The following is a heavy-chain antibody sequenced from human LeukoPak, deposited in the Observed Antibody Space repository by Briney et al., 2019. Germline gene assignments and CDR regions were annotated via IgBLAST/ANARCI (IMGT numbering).Heavy chain of an antibody. J-gene: IGHJ4*02. CDR2: IYPGDSDT. Sequence: GESLKISCKGSGYSFTSYWIGWVRQMPGKGLEGMGIIYPGDSDTRYSPSFQGQVTISADKSISTAYLQWSSLKASDTAMYYCARRFPGDIGGVYFDYWGQGTLVTVSS. CDR1: GYSFTSYW. CDR3: ARRFPGDIGGVYFDY. D-gene: IGHD5-12*01. V-gene: IGHV5-51*01.